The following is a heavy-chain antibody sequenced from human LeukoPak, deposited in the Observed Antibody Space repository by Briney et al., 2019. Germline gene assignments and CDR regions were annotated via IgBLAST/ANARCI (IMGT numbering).Heavy chain of an antibody. V-gene: IGHV3-21*01. D-gene: IGHD3-3*01. CDR2: ISSSSSYI. CDR3: ARLSGDFWSGYMGYYMDV. Sequence: PGGSLRLSCAASGFTFSSYGMSWVRQAPGKGLEWVSSISSSSSYIYYADSVKGRFTISRDNAKNSLYLQMNSLRAEDTAVYYCARLSGDFWSGYMGYYMDVWGKGTTVTVSS. CDR1: GFTFSSYG. J-gene: IGHJ6*03.